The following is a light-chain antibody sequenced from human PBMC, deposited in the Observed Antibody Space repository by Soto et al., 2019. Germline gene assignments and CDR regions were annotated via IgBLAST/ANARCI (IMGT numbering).Light chain of an antibody. V-gene: IGKV1-5*03. CDR2: KAS. CDR1: QSISSW. J-gene: IGKJ1*01. Sequence: EIQLTQSPCTLSASVGDSITIACRASQSISSWLAWYQQKPGKAPKLLIYKASSLESGVPSRFSGSGCGTEFTLTISSLQPDDFAAYYCQQYNSYSPGTFGQGTKVDI. CDR3: QQYNSYSPGT.